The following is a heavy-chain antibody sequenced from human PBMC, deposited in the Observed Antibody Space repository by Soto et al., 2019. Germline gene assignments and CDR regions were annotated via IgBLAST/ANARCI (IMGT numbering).Heavy chain of an antibody. CDR2: IFSGGGT. Sequence: GGSLRLSCAASGFTVSSSYMSWVRQAPGKGLEWVSVIFSGGGTYYADSVKGRFTISRDNSKNTLYLQMNSLRAEDTAVYYCARDFIVGAPDYFDYWGQGTLVTVSS. J-gene: IGHJ4*02. D-gene: IGHD1-26*01. CDR1: GFTVSSSY. CDR3: ARDFIVGAPDYFDY. V-gene: IGHV3-66*01.